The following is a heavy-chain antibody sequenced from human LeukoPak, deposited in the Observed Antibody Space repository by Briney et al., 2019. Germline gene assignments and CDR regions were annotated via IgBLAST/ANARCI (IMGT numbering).Heavy chain of an antibody. V-gene: IGHV1-69*05. J-gene: IGHJ1*01. D-gene: IGHD6-6*01. CDR1: GGTFSSYA. CDR3: ARGSSSAEYFQH. CDR2: IIPIFGTA. Sequence: AASVKVSCKASGGTFSSYAISWVRQAPGQGLEWMGGIIPIFGTANYAQKFQSRVTVTTDESTSTAYIELSSMRSEDRAVYYCARGSSSAEYFQHWGQGTLVTVSS.